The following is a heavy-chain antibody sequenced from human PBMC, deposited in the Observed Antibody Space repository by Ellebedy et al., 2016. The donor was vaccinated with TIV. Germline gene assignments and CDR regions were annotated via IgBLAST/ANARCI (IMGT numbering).Heavy chain of an antibody. CDR1: GYTFTGYY. CDR2: LRPSDGAT. V-gene: IGHV1-2*02. Sequence: ASVKVSCKASGYTFTGYYIHWVRQAPGQVPEWMGWLRPSDGATKYAQKFQGRVTMTRDTSISTAYMELNSLISDDTAIYFCARGEWESSYWGQGTLVTVSS. J-gene: IGHJ4*02. D-gene: IGHD3-16*02. CDR3: ARGEWESSY.